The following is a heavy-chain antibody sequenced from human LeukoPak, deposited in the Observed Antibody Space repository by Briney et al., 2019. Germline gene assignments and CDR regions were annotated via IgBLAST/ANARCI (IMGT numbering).Heavy chain of an antibody. CDR2: INHSGST. V-gene: IGHV4-34*01. Sequence: SETLSPTCAVYGGSFSGYYWSWIRQPPGKGLEWIGEINHSGSTNYNPSLKSRVAISVDTSKNQFSLKLSSVTAADTAVYYCARGSLRITMVRGVIIAFIFDYWGQGTLVTVSS. CDR3: ARGSLRITMVRGVIIAFIFDY. J-gene: IGHJ4*02. CDR1: GGSFSGYY. D-gene: IGHD3-10*01.